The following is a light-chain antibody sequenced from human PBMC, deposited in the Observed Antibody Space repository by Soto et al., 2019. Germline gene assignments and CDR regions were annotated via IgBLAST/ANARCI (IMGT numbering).Light chain of an antibody. V-gene: IGLV7-46*01. J-gene: IGLJ2*01. CDR3: LLSYSGARAVV. Sequence: QAVVTQEPSLTVSPGGTVTLTCGSSTGAVTSGHYPYWFQQKPGQAPRTLIYDTSNKHSWTPARFSGSLLGGKAALTLSGAQPEDGAEYYCLLSYSGARAVVFGGGTKVTVL. CDR1: TGAVTSGHY. CDR2: DTS.